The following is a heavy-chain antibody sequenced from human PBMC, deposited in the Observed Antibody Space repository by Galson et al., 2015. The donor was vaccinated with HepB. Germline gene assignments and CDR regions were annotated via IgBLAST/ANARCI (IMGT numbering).Heavy chain of an antibody. J-gene: IGHJ3*02. V-gene: IGHV3-30-3*01. CDR3: ARDRAIAAAFGNAFDI. CDR1: GFTFSSYA. D-gene: IGHD6-13*01. CDR2: ISYDGSNK. Sequence: SLRLSCAASGFTFSSYAMHWVRQAPGKGLEWVAVISYDGSNKYYADSVKGRFTISRDNSKNTLYLQMNSLRAEDTAVYYCARDRAIAAAFGNAFDIWGQGTMVTVSS.